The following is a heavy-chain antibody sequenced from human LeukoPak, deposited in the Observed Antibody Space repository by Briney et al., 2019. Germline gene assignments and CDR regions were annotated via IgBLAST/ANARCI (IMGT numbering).Heavy chain of an antibody. CDR1: GGSFSGYY. Sequence: SETLSLTCAVYGGSFSGYYWSWTRQPPGKGLEWIGEINHSGSTNYNPSLKGRVTISVDTSKNQFSLKLSSVTAADTAVYYCARGLVGATGYYFDYWGHGTLVTVSS. D-gene: IGHD1-26*01. CDR2: INHSGST. CDR3: ARGLVGATGYYFDY. V-gene: IGHV4-34*01. J-gene: IGHJ4*01.